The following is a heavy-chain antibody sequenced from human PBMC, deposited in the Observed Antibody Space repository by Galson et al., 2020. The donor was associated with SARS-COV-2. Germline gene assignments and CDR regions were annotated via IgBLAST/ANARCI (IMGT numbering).Heavy chain of an antibody. CDR3: AGIVQWPVRRTGDY. Sequence: ASEPLSLTSAPSCGSIGSSSYYWGRIRQPPGKGLEWIWNLFYTAATFYNPSFKSRVTMSLDTSKNQFSLDLTSVTAADTAMYYCAGIVQWPVRRTGDYWGQGSLVPVSS. CDR2: LFYTAAT. J-gene: IGHJ4*02. D-gene: IGHD6-19*01. CDR1: CGSIGSSSYY. V-gene: IGHV4-39*07.